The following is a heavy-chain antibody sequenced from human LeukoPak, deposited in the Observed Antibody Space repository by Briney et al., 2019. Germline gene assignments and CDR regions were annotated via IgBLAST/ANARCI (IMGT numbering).Heavy chain of an antibody. Sequence: TPSETLSLTCIVSGGSISTSAYYWGWIRQPPGKGLEWIGEINHSGSTNYNPSLKSRVTISVDTSKNQFSLKLSSVTAADTAVYYCARVFKRVAGYWGQGTLVTVSS. CDR1: GGSISTSAYY. D-gene: IGHD6-19*01. CDR3: ARVFKRVAGY. J-gene: IGHJ4*02. CDR2: INHSGST. V-gene: IGHV4-39*07.